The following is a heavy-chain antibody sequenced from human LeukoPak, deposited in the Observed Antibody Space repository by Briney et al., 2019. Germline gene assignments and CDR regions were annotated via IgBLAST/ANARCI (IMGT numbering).Heavy chain of an antibody. CDR2: ISGSGGST. V-gene: IGHV3-23*01. J-gene: IGHJ4*02. CDR1: GFTFSSYA. CDR3: AKGVDDFWSGYSNDY. D-gene: IGHD3-3*01. Sequence: GGSLRLSCAASGFTFSSYAMSWVRQAPGKGLEWVSAISGSGGSTYYADSVKGRFTISRDNSKNTLYLQMNSLRAEDTAVYYCAKGVDDFWSGYSNDYWGQGTLVTVSS.